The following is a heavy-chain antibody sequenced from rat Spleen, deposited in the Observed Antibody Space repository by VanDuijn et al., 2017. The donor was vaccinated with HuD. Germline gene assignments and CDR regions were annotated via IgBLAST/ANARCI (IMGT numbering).Heavy chain of an antibody. D-gene: IGHD1-7*01. CDR3: TSHYGYGRNY. CDR1: GFSLTSYD. J-gene: IGHJ2*01. CDR2: IWGDGST. Sequence: QVQLKESGPGLVQPSQTLSLTCTVSGFSLTSYDVHWVRQPPGKGLEWMGGIWGDGSTGYTSALKSRLNINRDTSKSQVFLKMNSLQTEDTAIYFCTSHYGYGRNYWGQGVMVTVSS. V-gene: IGHV2-1*01.